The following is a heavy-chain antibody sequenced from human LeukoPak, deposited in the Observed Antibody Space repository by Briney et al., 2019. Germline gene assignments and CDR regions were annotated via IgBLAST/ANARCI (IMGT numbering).Heavy chain of an antibody. CDR1: GGSISSSSYY. Sequence: PSETLSLTCTVSGGSISSSSYYWGWTRQPPGKGLEWIGSIYYSGSTYYNPSLKSRVTISVDTSKNQFSLKLSSVTAADTAVYYCARKNGYSSSWYSFDYWGQGTLVTVSS. D-gene: IGHD6-13*01. CDR3: ARKNGYSSSWYSFDY. J-gene: IGHJ4*02. V-gene: IGHV4-39*01. CDR2: IYYSGST.